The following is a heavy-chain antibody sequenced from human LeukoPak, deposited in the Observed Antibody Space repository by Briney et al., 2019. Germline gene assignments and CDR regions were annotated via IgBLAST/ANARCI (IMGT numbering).Heavy chain of an antibody. V-gene: IGHV4-59*01. CDR2: IYYSGSTRNT. CDR1: GVSLSPYY. Sequence: SETLSLTCSVSGVSLSPYYWTWLRQTPEKGLEWVGYIYYSGSTRNTNYNPSLKSRVTISLDTSKKQFSLKLTSMTAADSAVYYCARVVGITRIDYWGQGTLVTVSS. J-gene: IGHJ4*02. CDR3: ARVVGITRIDY. D-gene: IGHD3-10*01.